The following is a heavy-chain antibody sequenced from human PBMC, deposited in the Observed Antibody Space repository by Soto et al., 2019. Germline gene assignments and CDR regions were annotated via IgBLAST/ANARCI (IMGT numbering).Heavy chain of an antibody. CDR2: INSDGSST. CDR3: AILTTNGYDAFDI. CDR1: GFTFSSYW. V-gene: IGHV3-74*01. D-gene: IGHD2-8*02. J-gene: IGHJ3*02. Sequence: TGGSLRLSCAASGFTFSSYWMHWVRQAPGKGLVWVSRINSDGSSTSYADSVKGRFTISRDNAKNTLYLQMNSLRAEDTAVYYCAILTTNGYDAFDIWGQGTMVTVSS.